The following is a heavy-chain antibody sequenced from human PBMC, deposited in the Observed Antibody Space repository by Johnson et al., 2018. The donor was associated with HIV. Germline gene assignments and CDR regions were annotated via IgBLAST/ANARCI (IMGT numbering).Heavy chain of an antibody. CDR3: APAGPDAFDI. D-gene: IGHD6-13*01. J-gene: IGHJ3*02. CDR1: GFTFSAYA. V-gene: IGHV3-30-3*01. Sequence: QEQLVESGGGVVQPGRSLRLSCAASGFTFSAYAMHWVRQAPGKGLEWVALVSYDGSNRYYADSVKGRVTISRDNSKNTLYLQMNSLRAEDTAVYYCAPAGPDAFDIWGQGTMVTVSS. CDR2: VSYDGSNR.